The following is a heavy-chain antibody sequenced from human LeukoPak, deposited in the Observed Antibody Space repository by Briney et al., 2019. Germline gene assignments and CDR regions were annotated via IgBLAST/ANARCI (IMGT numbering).Heavy chain of an antibody. J-gene: IGHJ6*03. CDR1: GGSISSFN. D-gene: IGHD3-16*01. V-gene: IGHV4-4*07. CDR3: ARETSQKGAHYMDV. Sequence: SETLSLTCTVSGGSISSFNWSWIRQPAGKGLEWIGHIYSSGSTNYNPSLKSRVTMSVDKPKNQFSLKLSSVTAADTAVYYCARETSQKGAHYMDVWGKGTTVTISS. CDR2: IYSSGST.